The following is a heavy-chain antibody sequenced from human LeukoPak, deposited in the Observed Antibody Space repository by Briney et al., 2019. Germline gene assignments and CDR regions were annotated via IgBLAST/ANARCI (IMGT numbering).Heavy chain of an antibody. CDR1: GFTFDDYA. J-gene: IGHJ4*02. CDR3: ATPLDYHDNSGFHQGGD. Sequence: GGSLRLSCAASGFTFDDYAMHWVRQAPGKGLEWVSGISWNSGSIGYVDSVKGRFTISRDNAKNSLYLQMTSLRAEDTAMYYYATPLDYHDNSGFHQGGDWGQGTLVTVSS. V-gene: IGHV3-9*01. CDR2: ISWNSGSI. D-gene: IGHD3-22*01.